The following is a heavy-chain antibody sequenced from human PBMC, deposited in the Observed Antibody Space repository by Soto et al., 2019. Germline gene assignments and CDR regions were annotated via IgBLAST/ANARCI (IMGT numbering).Heavy chain of an antibody. CDR3: AKGFYVASSLYYFDN. CDR1: GFTFSSYT. CDR2: ISGSGGST. V-gene: IGHV3-23*01. Sequence: PGGSLRLSCAASGFTFSSYTMNLVRQTPGKGLERVSGISGSGGSTFYADSVKGRFTISRDNSKNTLYLQMNSLRAEDTAVYYCAKGFYVASSLYYFDNWGQGAVVTVSS. J-gene: IGHJ4*02. D-gene: IGHD3-10*02.